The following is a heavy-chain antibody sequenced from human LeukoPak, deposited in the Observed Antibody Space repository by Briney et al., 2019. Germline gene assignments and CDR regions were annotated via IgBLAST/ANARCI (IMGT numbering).Heavy chain of an antibody. J-gene: IGHJ3*02. CDR3: AKSRYCSGGTCYSVYAFDI. Sequence: GASVKVSCKASGYTFTDYYMHWVRQAPGQGLEWMGRSNPNSGGTNYAQKFQDRVTMTRDTSISTAYMELSRLRSDDTAVYYCAKSRYCSGGTCYSVYAFDIWGQGTMVTVSS. CDR2: SNPNSGGT. D-gene: IGHD2-15*01. CDR1: GYTFTDYY. V-gene: IGHV1-2*06.